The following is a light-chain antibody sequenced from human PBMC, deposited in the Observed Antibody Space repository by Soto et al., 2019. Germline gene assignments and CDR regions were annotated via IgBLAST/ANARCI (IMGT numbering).Light chain of an antibody. CDR3: QHGGT. V-gene: IGKV1-9*01. CDR2: AAS. J-gene: IGKJ3*01. CDR1: QGISSY. Sequence: DIQLTQSPSFLSASVGDRVTITCRASQGISSYLAWYQQKPGKAPKLLIYAASTLQSGVPSRFSGSGSGTEFTLTMSTLQPQDFATYYCQHGGTFGPGTKVYI.